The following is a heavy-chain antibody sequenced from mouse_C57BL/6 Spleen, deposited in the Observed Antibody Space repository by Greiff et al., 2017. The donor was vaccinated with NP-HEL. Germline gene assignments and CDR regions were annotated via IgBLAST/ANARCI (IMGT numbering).Heavy chain of an antibody. CDR3: AKPKTAQATLYYFDY. Sequence: QVQLKESDAELVKPGASVKISCKVSGYTFPDHTIHWMKQRPEQGLEWIGYIYPSAGSTKYNEKFKGKATLTADKSSSTAYMQLNSLTSEDSAGYFCAKPKTAQATLYYFDYGGQGTTLTVSS. D-gene: IGHD3-2*02. V-gene: IGHV1-78*01. CDR2: IYPSAGST. J-gene: IGHJ2*01. CDR1: GYTFPDHT.